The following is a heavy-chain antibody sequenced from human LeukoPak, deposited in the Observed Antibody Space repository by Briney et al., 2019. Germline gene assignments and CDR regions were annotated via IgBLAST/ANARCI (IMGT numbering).Heavy chain of an antibody. V-gene: IGHV3-23*01. J-gene: IGHJ4*02. D-gene: IGHD1-1*01. CDR1: GFTFSNYA. CDR2: ISGSGDNT. Sequence: GGSLRLSCAASGFTFSNYAVSWVRQAPGKGLEWVSGISGSGDNTYYADSVKGRFTISRDNSKNTLSLQMNSLRAEDTAEYYCAKVPKPYLEYFHYWGQGTLVTVSS. CDR3: AKVPKPYLEYFHY.